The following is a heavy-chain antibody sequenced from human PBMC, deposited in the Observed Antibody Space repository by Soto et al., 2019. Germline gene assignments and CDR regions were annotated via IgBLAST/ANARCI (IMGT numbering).Heavy chain of an antibody. D-gene: IGHD6-13*01. Sequence: SETLSLTYTVSGGFISSYYWRWIRQPPGKGLEWIGYIYYSGSTNYNPSLKSRVTISVVPSKNQFSLKLSSVTAADPAVYYCARGYSSSWYRVNYVMDVWGQGTTVTGSS. CDR2: IYYSGST. J-gene: IGHJ6*02. V-gene: IGHV4-59*01. CDR3: ARGYSSSWYRVNYVMDV. CDR1: GGFISSYY.